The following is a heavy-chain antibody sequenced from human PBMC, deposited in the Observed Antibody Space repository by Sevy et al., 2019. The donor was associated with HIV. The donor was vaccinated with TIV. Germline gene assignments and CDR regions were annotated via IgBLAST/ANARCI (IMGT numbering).Heavy chain of an antibody. CDR3: AKDRYEGSGYYPEGAFDI. CDR1: GFTFSSYG. J-gene: IGHJ3*02. V-gene: IGHV3-33*06. Sequence: GGSLRLSCAASGFTFSSYGMHWVRQAPGKGLEWVAVIWYDGINKYYGDSVKGRFTISRDNSKNTLYLQMSSLRAEETAVYYCAKDRYEGSGYYPEGAFDIWGQGTKVTVSS. D-gene: IGHD3-22*01. CDR2: IWYDGINK.